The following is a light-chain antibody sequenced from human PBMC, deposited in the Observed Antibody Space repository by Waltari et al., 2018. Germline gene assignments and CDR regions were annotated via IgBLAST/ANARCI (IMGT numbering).Light chain of an antibody. Sequence: QSALTQPASVSGSPGQSITISCTRSSSDLGGYSFVSWYHQHPGKAPKLMIYDVSHRPSGVSKRFSGSKSGNTASLTISGLQPEDEADYYCSSYTSIIPPFLFGTGTKVTVL. CDR2: DVS. CDR3: SSYTSIIPPFL. V-gene: IGLV2-14*01. J-gene: IGLJ1*01. CDR1: SSDLGGYSF.